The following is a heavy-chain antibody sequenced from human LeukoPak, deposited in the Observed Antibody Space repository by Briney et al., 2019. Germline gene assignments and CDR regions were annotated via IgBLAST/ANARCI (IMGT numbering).Heavy chain of an antibody. CDR1: GGSISSGDYY. CDR3: ARPYFYDSRIDP. Sequence: SQTLSLTCTVSGGSISSGDYYWSWMRQPPGKGLEWIAYMYYSGSTYYNPSLKSRVTMSADTSKNQLSLKLSSVTAADTAVYYCARPYFYDSRIDPWGQGILVTVSS. J-gene: IGHJ5*02. V-gene: IGHV4-30-4*01. D-gene: IGHD3-22*01. CDR2: MYYSGST.